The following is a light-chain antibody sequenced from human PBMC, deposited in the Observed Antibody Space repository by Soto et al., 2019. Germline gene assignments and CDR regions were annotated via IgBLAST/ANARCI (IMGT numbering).Light chain of an antibody. V-gene: IGLV2-14*01. CDR3: SSYTSSSLYV. J-gene: IGLJ1*01. CDR1: NSDVGGYNY. CDR2: DVS. Sequence: QYALTQPASVSGSPGQSITISCTGTNSDVGGYNYVSWYQQHPDKAPKLMIYDVSNRPSGVSNRFSGSKSGNTASLTISGLQAEDEADYYCSSYTSSSLYVFGTGTKLTVL.